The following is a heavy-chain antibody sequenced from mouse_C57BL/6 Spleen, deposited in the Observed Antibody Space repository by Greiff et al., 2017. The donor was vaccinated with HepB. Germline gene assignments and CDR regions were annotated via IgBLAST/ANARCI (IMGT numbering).Heavy chain of an antibody. CDR1: GYTFTSYG. V-gene: IGHV1-81*01. J-gene: IGHJ3*01. D-gene: IGHD2-5*01. Sequence: VQLQQSGAELARPGASVKLSCKASGYTFTSYGISWVKQRTGQGLEWIGEIYPRSGNTYYNEKFKGKATLTADKSSSTAYMELRSRTSEDSAVYFCARESNPFAYWGQGTLVTVSA. CDR3: ARESNPFAY. CDR2: IYPRSGNT.